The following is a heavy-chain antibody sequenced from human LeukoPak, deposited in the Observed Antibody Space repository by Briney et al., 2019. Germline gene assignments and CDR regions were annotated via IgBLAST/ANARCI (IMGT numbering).Heavy chain of an antibody. V-gene: IGHV5-51*01. CDR3: ARRLGYCSSTSCDTFDY. CDR2: IYPGDSDT. J-gene: IGHJ4*02. Sequence: GESLKISCKGSGYSFTSYWIGWVRQMPGKGLEWMGIIYPGDSDTRYSPSFQGQVTISADKSISTAYLQWSSLKASDTAMYYCARRLGYCSSTSCDTFDYWGQGTQVTVSS. D-gene: IGHD2-2*01. CDR1: GYSFTSYW.